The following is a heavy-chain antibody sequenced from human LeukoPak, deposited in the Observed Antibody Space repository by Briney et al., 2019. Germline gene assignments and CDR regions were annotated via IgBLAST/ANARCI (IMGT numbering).Heavy chain of an antibody. V-gene: IGHV3-11*01. J-gene: IGHJ5*02. D-gene: IGHD3-10*01. CDR1: NFVFSDYY. CDR3: AREMDGEYGSGTFYDL. CDR2: ISSGGDSI. Sequence: GGSLRLSCAASNFVFSDYYMSWVRQAPGKGLQWVSYISSGGDSIYYADSVRGRFTISRNNAKNSLYLQMNSLRADDTAVYYCAREMDGEYGSGTFYDLWGQGNMVTVSS.